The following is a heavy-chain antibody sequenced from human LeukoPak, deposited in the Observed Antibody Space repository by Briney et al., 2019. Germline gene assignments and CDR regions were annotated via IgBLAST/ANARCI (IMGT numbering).Heavy chain of an antibody. CDR1: GGSISSYY. V-gene: IGHV4-59*01. CDR2: IYYSGST. D-gene: IGHD2-21*02. CDR3: ARRGPYCGGDCYTYWYFDL. J-gene: IGHJ2*01. Sequence: KTSETLSLTCTVSGGSISSYYWNWIRQPPGKGLEWIGHIYYSGSTNYNSSLKSRVSISGDTSKNQFSLKLSSVTAADTAVYYCARRGPYCGGDCYTYWYFDLWGRGTLVTVSS.